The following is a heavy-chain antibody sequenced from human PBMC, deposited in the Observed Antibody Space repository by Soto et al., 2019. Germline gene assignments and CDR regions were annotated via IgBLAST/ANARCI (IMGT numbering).Heavy chain of an antibody. J-gene: IGHJ3*02. CDR2: ISAYNGNT. D-gene: IGHD2-21*02. CDR1: GYTFTSYG. Sequence: GAEVKKPGASVKVSCKASGYTFTSYGISWVRQAPGQGLEWMGWISAYNGNTNYAQKLQGRVTMTTDTSTSTAYMELRSLRSDDTAVYYCARLAYCGGDCLDAFDIWGQGTMVTVSS. CDR3: ARLAYCGGDCLDAFDI. V-gene: IGHV1-18*01.